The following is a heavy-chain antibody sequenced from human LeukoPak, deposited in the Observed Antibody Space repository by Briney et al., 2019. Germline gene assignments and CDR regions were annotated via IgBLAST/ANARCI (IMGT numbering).Heavy chain of an antibody. CDR2: IYYTGSP. V-gene: IGHV4-39*01. J-gene: IGHJ4*02. CDR1: GGSISSSSYY. CDR3: ARQTYFYEASGHLNDN. D-gene: IGHD2-15*01. Sequence: SETLSLTCTVSGGSISSSSYYWGWIRQPPGKWLEWIGSIYYTGSPFYNPSLRSRVTMSVDTAANQFSLNLNSVTAADTAIYYCARQTYFYEASGHLNDNWGQGTLVTVSS.